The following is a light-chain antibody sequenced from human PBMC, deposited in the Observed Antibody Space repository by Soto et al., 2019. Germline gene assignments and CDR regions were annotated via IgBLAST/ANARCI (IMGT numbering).Light chain of an antibody. V-gene: IGLV1-44*01. J-gene: IGLJ3*02. Sequence: QAVLTQPPSASGTPGQRVTISCSGRRSNIGSNTVNWYQQVPGTAPKLLMYASNQRPSGVPDRFSGSKSGTSASLAISGLQSEDEADYHCAAWDDSLNGPVFGGGTKVTVL. CDR3: AAWDDSLNGPV. CDR2: ASN. CDR1: RSNIGSNT.